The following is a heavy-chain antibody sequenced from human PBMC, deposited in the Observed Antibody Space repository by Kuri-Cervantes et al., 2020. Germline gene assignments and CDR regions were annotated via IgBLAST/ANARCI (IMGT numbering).Heavy chain of an antibody. J-gene: IGHJ5*02. D-gene: IGHD5-18*01. Sequence: ASVKVSCKASGYTFTSYYMHWVRQAPGQGLEWMGIINPSGGSTSYAQKFQGRVTMSRDTSKNQFSLKLSSVTAADTAVYYCARDSRYSYGYGPPPDLNWFDPWGQGTLVTVSS. CDR2: INPSGGST. V-gene: IGHV1-46*01. CDR3: ARDSRYSYGYGPPPDLNWFDP. CDR1: GYTFTSYY.